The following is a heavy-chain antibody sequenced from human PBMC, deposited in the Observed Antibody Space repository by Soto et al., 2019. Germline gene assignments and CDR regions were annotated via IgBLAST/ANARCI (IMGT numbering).Heavy chain of an antibody. J-gene: IGHJ3*02. V-gene: IGHV3-23*01. CDR2: VGGSDTDK. CDR3: AKDATAVNGVWDPFDM. D-gene: IGHD2-8*01. Sequence: ELQLLESGGGVVQPGGSLRLPCAASGFTFSAYAMSWVRQAPGKGLQWVSGVGGSDTDKHYADSVRGRFTVSRDNSKNTLYLQMNSLRADDTAVYYCAKDATAVNGVWDPFDMWGQGTEVTVSS. CDR1: GFTFSAYA.